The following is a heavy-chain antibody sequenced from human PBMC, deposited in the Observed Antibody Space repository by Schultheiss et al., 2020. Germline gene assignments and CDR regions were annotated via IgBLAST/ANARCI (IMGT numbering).Heavy chain of an antibody. Sequence: GGSLRLSCAASGFTLSSYWMHWVRQAPGKGLVWVGRIKSKTDGGTTDYAAPVKGRFTISRDQSKNTVTLEMNSLRVEDTAVYYCARGGEQLVNYWGQGTLVTVSS. D-gene: IGHD6-6*01. CDR2: IKSKTDGGTT. J-gene: IGHJ4*02. CDR3: ARGGEQLVNY. V-gene: IGHV3-15*07. CDR1: GFTLSSYW.